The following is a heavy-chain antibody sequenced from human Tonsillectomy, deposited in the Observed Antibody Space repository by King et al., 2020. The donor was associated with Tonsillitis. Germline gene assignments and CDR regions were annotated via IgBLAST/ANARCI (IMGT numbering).Heavy chain of an antibody. D-gene: IGHD5-24*01. Sequence: EVQLVESGGGLVQPGGSLRLSCAASGFTFSSYAMSWVRQAPGKGLEWVSVIYSGDSSTYYADSVKGRFTISRDNSKNTLYLQMNRLRAEDTAVYYCAKDAGGDGYNLYYLAYWGQGTLVTVSS. CDR3: AKDAGGDGYNLYYLAY. CDR1: GFTFSSYA. J-gene: IGHJ4*02. V-gene: IGHV3-23*03. CDR2: IYSGDSST.